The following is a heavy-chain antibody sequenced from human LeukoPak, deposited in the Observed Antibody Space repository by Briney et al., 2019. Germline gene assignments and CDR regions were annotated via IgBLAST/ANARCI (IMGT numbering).Heavy chain of an antibody. D-gene: IGHD3-10*01. CDR2: ISTYNGNT. CDR1: GYSFTSYG. Sequence: GASVKVSCKASGYSFTSYGINWVRQAPGQGLEWMGWISTYNGNTNYAQKVQGRVTMTTDTSTSTAYMELRSLRSDDTAVYYCARVSSRWFGELLGWFDPWGQGTLVTVSS. V-gene: IGHV1-18*01. J-gene: IGHJ5*02. CDR3: ARVSSRWFGELLGWFDP.